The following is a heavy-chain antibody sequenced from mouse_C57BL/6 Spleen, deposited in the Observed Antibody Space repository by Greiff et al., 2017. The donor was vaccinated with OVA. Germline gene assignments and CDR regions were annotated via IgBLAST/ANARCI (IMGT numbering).Heavy chain of an antibody. J-gene: IGHJ2*01. CDR2: ISYDGSN. CDR3: ARDYGSSYFDY. D-gene: IGHD1-1*01. CDR1: GYSITSGYY. Sequence: EVQLVESGPGLVKPSQSLSLTCSVTGYSITSGYYWNWIRQFPGNKLEWMGYISYDGSNNYNPSLKNRISITRDTSKNQFFLKLNSVTTEDTATYYCARDYGSSYFDYWGQGTTRTVSS. V-gene: IGHV3-6*01.